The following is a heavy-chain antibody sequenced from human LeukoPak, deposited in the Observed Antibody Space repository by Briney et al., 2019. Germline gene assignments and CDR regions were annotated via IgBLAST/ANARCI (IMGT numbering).Heavy chain of an antibody. J-gene: IGHJ4*02. CDR2: IYYTGST. CDR1: GGSISSGDYY. V-gene: IGHV4-30-4*01. Sequence: SETLSLTCTVSGGSISSGDYYWSWIRQPPGKGLEWIGYIYYTGSTYYNPSLKSRVSMSVDTSKNQFSLKLSSVTAADTAVYYCARGPILSPHFGYWGQGTLVTVSS. CDR3: ARGPILSPHFGY.